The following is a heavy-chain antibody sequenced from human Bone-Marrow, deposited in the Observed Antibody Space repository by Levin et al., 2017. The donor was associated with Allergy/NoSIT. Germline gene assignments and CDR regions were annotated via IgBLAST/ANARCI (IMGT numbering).Heavy chain of an antibody. CDR1: GFTFSSYW. Sequence: GGSLRLSCAASGFTFSSYWMSWVRQAPGKGLEWVANIKQDGSEKYYVDSVKGRFTISRDNAKNSLYLQMNSLRAEDTAVYYCARGSGSSTSCCPFDYWGQGTLVTVSS. CDR3: ARGSGSSTSCCPFDY. D-gene: IGHD2-2*01. J-gene: IGHJ4*02. CDR2: IKQDGSEK. V-gene: IGHV3-7*01.